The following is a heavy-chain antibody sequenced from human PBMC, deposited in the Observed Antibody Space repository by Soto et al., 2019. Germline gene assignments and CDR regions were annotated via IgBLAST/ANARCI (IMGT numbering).Heavy chain of an antibody. V-gene: IGHV1-69*01. CDR1: GGTFSSHS. CDR3: SISVYCSTTRCYYYYGLDV. CDR2: IIPIFGTE. Sequence: QVQLVQSGAEVKKPGSSVKVSCKVSGGTFSSHSINWVRQAPGQGPEWMGGIIPIFGTENYAQKFQGRVTITADESTSTAYMELSSLTSEDTALYYCSISVYCSTTRCYYYYGLDVWGQGTMVIVSS. D-gene: IGHD2-2*01. J-gene: IGHJ6*02.